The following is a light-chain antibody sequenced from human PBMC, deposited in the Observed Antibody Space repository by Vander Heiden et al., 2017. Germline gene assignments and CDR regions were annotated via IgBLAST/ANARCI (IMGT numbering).Light chain of an antibody. CDR3: HQYCSSPRT. V-gene: IGKV3-20*01. CDR1: QSVSSSY. J-gene: IGKJ3*01. CDR2: GAS. Sequence: EIVLTQSPGTLSLSPGERATISCRASQSVSSSYLAWYQQKPGQAPRLLIYGASSSATGIPDRFSGSGSGTDFTLTISRLEPEDFAVYYCHQYCSSPRTFGPGTKVDIK.